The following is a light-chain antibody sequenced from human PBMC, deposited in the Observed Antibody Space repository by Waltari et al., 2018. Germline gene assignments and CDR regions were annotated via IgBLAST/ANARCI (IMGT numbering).Light chain of an antibody. V-gene: IGKV4-1*01. CDR2: WAS. Sequence: VITQSSDPPAVFLGERGNHHCKVSSSVLYSTNNKNYLSWYQQKPGQPPKLLISWASTRESGVPDRFSGSGSGTEFTLTISSLQAEDVALYYCQQYYDTPLTFGEGTKVEIK. J-gene: IGKJ4*01. CDR3: QQYYDTPLT. CDR1: SSVLYSTNNKNY.